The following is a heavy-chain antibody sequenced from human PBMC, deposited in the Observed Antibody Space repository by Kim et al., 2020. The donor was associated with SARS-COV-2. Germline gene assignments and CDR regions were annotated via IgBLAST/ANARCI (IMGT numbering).Heavy chain of an antibody. V-gene: IGHV1-69*13. J-gene: IGHJ4*02. D-gene: IGHD5-18*01. CDR2: IIPILCTA. CDR3: ARAGIQLWDYFDY. Sequence: SVKVSCKASGGTFSSYAISWVRQAPGQGLEWMGGIIPILCTANYAQKFQGRVTITADETTSTAYMELSSLRSEDTAVYYCARAGIQLWDYFDYWGQGTLVTVSS. CDR1: GGTFSSYA.